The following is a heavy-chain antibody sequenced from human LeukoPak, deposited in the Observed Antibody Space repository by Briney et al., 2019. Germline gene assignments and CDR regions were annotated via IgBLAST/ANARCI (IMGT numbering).Heavy chain of an antibody. J-gene: IGHJ4*02. CDR2: INPNSGGT. Sequence: AASVKVSCRASGYTFTGYYMHWVRQAPGQGLEWMGWINPNSGGTNYAQTFQGWVTMTRDTSISTAYMELSRLRSDDTAVYYCAREKQQLVPEGLDYWGQGTLVTVSS. CDR3: AREKQQLVPEGLDY. CDR1: GYTFTGYY. V-gene: IGHV1-2*04. D-gene: IGHD6-13*01.